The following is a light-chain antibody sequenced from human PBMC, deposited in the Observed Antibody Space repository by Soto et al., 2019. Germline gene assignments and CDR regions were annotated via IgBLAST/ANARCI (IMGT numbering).Light chain of an antibody. CDR3: CSWAGSSTFYG. CDR2: EVS. CDR1: TTDVGSYKL. V-gene: IGLV2-23*02. J-gene: IGLJ1*01. Sequence: QSALTQPASVSGSPGQSITISCTGTTTDVGSYKLVSWYQQHPGKAPKLMIYEVSRRPSGVSNRSSGSKSGNTASLTISGLQAEDEADYYCCSWAGSSTFYGFGSGTKATVL.